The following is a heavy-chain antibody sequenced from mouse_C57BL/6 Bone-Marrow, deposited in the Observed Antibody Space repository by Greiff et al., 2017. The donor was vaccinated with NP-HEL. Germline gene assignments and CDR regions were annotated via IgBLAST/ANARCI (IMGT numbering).Heavy chain of an antibody. Sequence: EVKVEESGGGLVKPGGSLKLSCAASGFTFSSYAMSWVRQTPEKRLEWVATISDGGSYTYYPDNVKGRFTISRDNAKNNLYLQMSHLKSEDTAMYYCARDRGVTTWDYFDYWGQGTTLTVSS. CDR3: ARDRGVTTWDYFDY. J-gene: IGHJ2*01. V-gene: IGHV5-4*01. D-gene: IGHD2-2*01. CDR2: ISDGGSYT. CDR1: GFTFSSYA.